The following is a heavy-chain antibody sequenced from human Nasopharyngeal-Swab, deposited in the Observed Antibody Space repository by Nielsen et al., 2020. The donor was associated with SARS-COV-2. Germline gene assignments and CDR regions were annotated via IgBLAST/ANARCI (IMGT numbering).Heavy chain of an antibody. J-gene: IGHJ4*02. D-gene: IGHD3-3*01. Sequence: WIRQPPGKGLEWIGSIYYSGSTYYNPSLKSRVTISVDTSKNQFSLKLRSVTAADTAVYYCASLGGSIFVGGFNYFDYWGRGTLVTVSS. CDR2: IYYSGST. CDR3: ASLGGSIFVGGFNYFDY. V-gene: IGHV4-39*07.